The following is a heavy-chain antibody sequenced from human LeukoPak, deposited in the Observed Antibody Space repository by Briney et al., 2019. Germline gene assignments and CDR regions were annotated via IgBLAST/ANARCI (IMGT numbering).Heavy chain of an antibody. CDR3: AKAQKYYYDSSDY. CDR2: INDGGDNT. D-gene: IGHD3-22*01. V-gene: IGHV3-23*01. Sequence: GGSLRLSCAASRFTFSKYAMNWVRQAPGKGLEWVSTINDGGDNTYYADSVKGRFTISRDSSKNTLYLQMNSLRADDTAVYYRAKAQKYYYDSSDYWGQGTLVTVSS. CDR1: RFTFSKYA. J-gene: IGHJ4*02.